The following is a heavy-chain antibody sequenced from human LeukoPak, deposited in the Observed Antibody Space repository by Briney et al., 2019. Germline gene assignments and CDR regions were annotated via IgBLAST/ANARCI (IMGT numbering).Heavy chain of an antibody. J-gene: IGHJ3*02. Sequence: PSETLSLTCAVYGGSFSGYYWSWIRQPPGKGLEWIGEINHSGSTNYNPSLKSRVTISVDTSKSQFSLKLSSVTAADTAVYYCAREDGPDAFDIWGQGTMVTVSS. V-gene: IGHV4-34*01. CDR3: AREDGPDAFDI. CDR1: GGSFSGYY. CDR2: INHSGST.